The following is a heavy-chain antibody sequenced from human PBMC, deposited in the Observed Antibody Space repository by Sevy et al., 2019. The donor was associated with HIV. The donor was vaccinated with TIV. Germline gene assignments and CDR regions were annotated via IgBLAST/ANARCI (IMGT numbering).Heavy chain of an antibody. CDR3: AKGFPPYDYVWGSYRYTGGYYYYYYMDV. CDR2: ISGSGGST. V-gene: IGHV3-23*01. Sequence: GGSLRLSCAASGFTFSSYAMSWVRQAPGKGLEWVSAISGSGGSTYYADSVKGRFTISRDNSKNTQYLQMNRLRAEDTVVYYCAKGFPPYDYVWGSYRYTGGYYYYYYMDVWGKGTTVTVSS. D-gene: IGHD3-16*02. CDR1: GFTFSSYA. J-gene: IGHJ6*03.